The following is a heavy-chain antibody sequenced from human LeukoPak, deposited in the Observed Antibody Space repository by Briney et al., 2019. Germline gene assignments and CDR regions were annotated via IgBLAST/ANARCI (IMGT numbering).Heavy chain of an antibody. V-gene: IGHV4-39*01. J-gene: IGHJ4*02. CDR1: GASISGSGYY. CDR2: IYYSGST. D-gene: IGHD3-10*01. Sequence: SETLSLTCTVSGASISGSGYYWGWIRQPPGKGLEWIGSIYYSGSTYYNPSLKSRVTISVDTSKNQFSLKLSSVTAADTAVYYCASFTMVRGTLYYFDYWGQGTLVTVSS. CDR3: ASFTMVRGTLYYFDY.